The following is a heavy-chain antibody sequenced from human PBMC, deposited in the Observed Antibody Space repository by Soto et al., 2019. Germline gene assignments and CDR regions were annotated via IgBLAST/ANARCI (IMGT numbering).Heavy chain of an antibody. D-gene: IGHD2-2*01. CDR1: GLTFSSYG. CDR3: ARDDIVVVPAANPPHYYYYYGMDV. J-gene: IGHJ6*02. CDR2: IWYDGSNK. Sequence: HGGSMEIDEAGAGLTFSSYGMPWVRKAPGKGLEWVAVIWYDGSNKCYADSVKGRFTISRDNSKNTLYLQMNSLRAEDTAVYYCARDDIVVVPAANPPHYYYYYGMDVWGQGTTVTVSS. V-gene: IGHV3-33*01.